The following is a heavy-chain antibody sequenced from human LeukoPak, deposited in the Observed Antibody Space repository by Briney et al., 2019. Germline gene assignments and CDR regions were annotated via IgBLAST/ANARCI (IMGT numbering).Heavy chain of an antibody. V-gene: IGHV4-31*03. Sequence: SQTLSLTCTVSGGSISSGGYYWSWIRQHPGKGLEWIGYIYYSGSTYYNPSFKSRVTISVDTSKNQFSLKLSSVTAADTAVYYCARGDTAMVTPDYWGQGTLVTVSS. CDR3: ARGDTAMVTPDY. CDR1: GGSISSGGYY. D-gene: IGHD5-18*01. J-gene: IGHJ4*02. CDR2: IYYSGST.